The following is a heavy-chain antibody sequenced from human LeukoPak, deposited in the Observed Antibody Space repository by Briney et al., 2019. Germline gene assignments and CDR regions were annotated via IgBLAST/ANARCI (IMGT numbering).Heavy chain of an antibody. CDR1: GGTFSSYA. CDR3: ARETPNFRSQPPWWFDP. CDR2: IIPIFGTA. J-gene: IGHJ5*02. V-gene: IGHV1-69*05. Sequence: PSVKVSCKASGGTFSSYAISCVRQAPGQGLEWMGGIIPIFGTANCAQKFQGRVTITTDESTSTAYMELSSLRCEDTAVYYWARETPNFRSQPPWWFDPWGQGTLVTVSS. D-gene: IGHD3-3*01.